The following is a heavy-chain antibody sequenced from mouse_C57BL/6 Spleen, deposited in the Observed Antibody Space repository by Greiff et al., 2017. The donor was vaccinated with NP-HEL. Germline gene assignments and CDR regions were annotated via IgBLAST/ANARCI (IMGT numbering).Heavy chain of an antibody. D-gene: IGHD2-4*01. CDR2: IYPGSGST. CDR3: ARRDYDGWYFDV. V-gene: IGHV1-55*01. CDR1: GYTFTSYC. J-gene: IGHJ1*03. Sequence: VPLQQPGAELVKPGASVKMSCKASGYTFTSYCITWVKPRPGQGLEWLGDIYPGSGSTHYTEKFKSTATLTVDTSSSKAYRQLSSLTSEDSAGYYCARRDYDGWYFDVWGTGTTVTVSS.